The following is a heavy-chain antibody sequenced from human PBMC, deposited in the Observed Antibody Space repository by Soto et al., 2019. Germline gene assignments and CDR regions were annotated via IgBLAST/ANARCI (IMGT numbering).Heavy chain of an antibody. Sequence: PGVSXRLSWSPAVFSFIIYCSRLFRQAPGKGLEFVAVIWYDGSNKYYADSVNGRFTISRYNSKNTLYLQMNSLRAEDTAVYYCARDIFCSGSQYGMEVWGQGPTVNVYS. CDR1: VFSFIIYC. J-gene: IGHJ6*01. CDR3: ARDIFCSGSQYGMEV. D-gene: IGHD3-3*01. CDR2: IWYDGSNK. V-gene: IGHV3-33*01.